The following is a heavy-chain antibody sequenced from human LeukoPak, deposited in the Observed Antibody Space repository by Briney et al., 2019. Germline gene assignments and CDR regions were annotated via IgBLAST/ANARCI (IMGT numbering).Heavy chain of an antibody. D-gene: IGHD1-14*01. CDR3: ARNQRRLDY. J-gene: IGHJ4*02. V-gene: IGHV3-7*01. Sequence: PGGSLRLPCAASGFTFSNYWMTWVRQAPGKWLELVANIKQDGSEKYYVDSVKGRFTISRDNAKNSLYLQMNSLRAEDTAVYYCARNQRRLDYWGQGTLVTVSS. CDR1: GFTFSNYW. CDR2: IKQDGSEK.